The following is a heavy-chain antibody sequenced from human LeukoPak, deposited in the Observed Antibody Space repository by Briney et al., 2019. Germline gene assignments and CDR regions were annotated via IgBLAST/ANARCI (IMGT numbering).Heavy chain of an antibody. V-gene: IGHV3-48*04. CDR2: ISSSSLTI. CDR1: GFPFSSYS. CDR3: ARAVVVAAHAFDY. D-gene: IGHD2-15*01. Sequence: GGSLRLSCAASGFPFSSYSMNWVRQAPGKGLEWVSYISSSSLTIHYADSVEGRFTVSRDNAKNSVFLQMNSLRVEDTAIYYCARAVVVAAHAFDYWGQGTLVTVSS. J-gene: IGHJ4*02.